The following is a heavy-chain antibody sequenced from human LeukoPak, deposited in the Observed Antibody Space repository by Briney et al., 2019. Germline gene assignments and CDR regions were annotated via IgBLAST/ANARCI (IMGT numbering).Heavy chain of an antibody. CDR2: ITDSSTST. CDR3: AKVYSGSSN. CDR1: GFTFNNYV. D-gene: IGHD1-26*01. Sequence: QSGGSLRLSCAASGFTFNNYVMNWVRQAPGKGLEWVSAITDSSTSTYYADSVKGRFTISRDNSKNTLYLQMNSLRAEDTAVYYCAKVYSGSSNWGQGTLVTVSS. V-gene: IGHV3-23*01. J-gene: IGHJ4*02.